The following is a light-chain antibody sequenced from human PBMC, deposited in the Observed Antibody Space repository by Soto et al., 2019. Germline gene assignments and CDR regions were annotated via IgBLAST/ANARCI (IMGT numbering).Light chain of an antibody. CDR2: GAS. J-gene: IGKJ4*01. CDR1: QSVSSD. CDR3: QQYSVWPPVLT. V-gene: IGKV3-15*01. Sequence: ETVLTQSPGTLSLSPGERATLSCRASQSVSSDLAWYQQKPGQAPRLLIYGASTRATDIPARFSGNGSGTEFTLSISSLQSEDFAVYYCQQYSVWPPVLTFGGGTKVDIK.